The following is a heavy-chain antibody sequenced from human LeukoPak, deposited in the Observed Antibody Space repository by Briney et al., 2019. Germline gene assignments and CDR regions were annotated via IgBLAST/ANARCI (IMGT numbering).Heavy chain of an antibody. D-gene: IGHD6-13*01. V-gene: IGHV3-64*01. CDR2: ISGNGGST. CDR3: ARARTNIAAAGTDYYYYYGMDV. J-gene: IGHJ6*02. CDR1: GFTFSSYA. Sequence: GGSLRLSCAASGFTFSSYAMHWVRQAPGKGLEYVSAISGNGGSTYYANSVKGRFTISRDNSKNTLYLQMGSLRAEDMAVYYCARARTNIAAAGTDYYYYYGMDVWGQGTTVTVSS.